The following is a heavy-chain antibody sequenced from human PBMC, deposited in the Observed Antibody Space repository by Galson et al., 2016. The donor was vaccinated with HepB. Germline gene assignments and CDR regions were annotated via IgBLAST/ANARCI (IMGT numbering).Heavy chain of an antibody. CDR2: IKAENAGGTI. J-gene: IGHJ4*02. Sequence: SLRLSCAASGFAVGNAWMNWVRQAPGQGPEWVGRIKAENAGGTIDYAAPVKGRFTISRDDSKNTMYLEMNSLKNDDTGVYYCALIRHTGFDNWGQGTLVTVSS. V-gene: IGHV3-15*07. CDR1: GFAVGNAW. CDR3: ALIRHTGFDN.